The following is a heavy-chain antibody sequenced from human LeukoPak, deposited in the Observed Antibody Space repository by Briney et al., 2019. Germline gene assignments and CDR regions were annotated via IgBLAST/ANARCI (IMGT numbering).Heavy chain of an antibody. CDR1: GFTVSSNY. Sequence: PGGSLRLSCAASGFTVSSNYMSWVRQAPGKGLEWVSVIYSGGSTYYADSVKGRFTISRDNSKNTLYLQMNSLRAEDTAVYYCARDSDYYDNSGYYNWFDPWGQGTLVTVSS. D-gene: IGHD3-22*01. CDR3: ARDSDYYDNSGYYNWFDP. V-gene: IGHV3-66*01. J-gene: IGHJ5*02. CDR2: IYSGGST.